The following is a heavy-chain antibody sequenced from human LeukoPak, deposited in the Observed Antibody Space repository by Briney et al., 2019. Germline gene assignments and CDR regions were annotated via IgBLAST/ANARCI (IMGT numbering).Heavy chain of an antibody. V-gene: IGHV3-21*01. J-gene: IGHJ4*02. CDR1: GFIFSIYN. D-gene: IGHD2-15*01. Sequence: GGSLRLSCAASGFIFSIYNMNWVRQAPGKGLEWVSSINTRSSSSYYADSVKGRFTISRDNAKNSLYLQMNSLRAEDTAMYYCARVGIGAARHGYDYWGQGTLVTVSS. CDR3: ARVGIGAARHGYDY. CDR2: INTRSSSS.